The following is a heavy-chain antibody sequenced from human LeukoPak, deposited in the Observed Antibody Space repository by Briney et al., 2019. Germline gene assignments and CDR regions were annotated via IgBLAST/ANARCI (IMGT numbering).Heavy chain of an antibody. Sequence: SETLSLTCTVSGGSISSGSYYWSWIRQPAGKGLEWIGRIYTSGSTNYNPSLKSRVTISVDTSKNQFSLKLSSVTAADTAVYYCVRGVVVVVPAAIGHGNAFDIWGQGTMVTVSS. V-gene: IGHV4-61*02. D-gene: IGHD2-2*01. J-gene: IGHJ3*02. CDR2: IYTSGST. CDR1: GGSISSGSYY. CDR3: VRGVVVVVPAAIGHGNAFDI.